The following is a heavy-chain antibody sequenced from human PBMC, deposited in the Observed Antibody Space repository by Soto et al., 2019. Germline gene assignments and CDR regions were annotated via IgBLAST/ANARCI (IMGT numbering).Heavy chain of an antibody. V-gene: IGHV1-18*01. CDR3: ARDSLADFWSGYSDYSDY. CDR1: GYTFTSYG. CDR2: ISAYNGNT. Sequence: GASVKVSCKASGYTFTSYGMSWVRQAPGQGLEWMGWISAYNGNTNYAQKLQGRVTMTTDTSTSTAYMELRSLRSDDTAVYYCARDSLADFWSGYSDYSDYWGQGTLVTVSS. D-gene: IGHD3-3*01. J-gene: IGHJ4*02.